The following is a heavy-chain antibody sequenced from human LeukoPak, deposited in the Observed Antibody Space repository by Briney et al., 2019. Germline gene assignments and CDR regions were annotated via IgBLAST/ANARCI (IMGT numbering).Heavy chain of an antibody. J-gene: IGHJ5*02. CDR2: LNPKSGGT. Sequence: ASVKVPFKASGYTFTGYYIHWVRQAPGQGLEWMGWLNPKSGGTNYAQNFQGRVTMTRDTIINTAYMELSRLRSDDTAVYYCARNDWNDPWFDPWGQGTLVTVSS. V-gene: IGHV1-2*02. CDR1: GYTFTGYY. CDR3: ARNDWNDPWFDP. D-gene: IGHD1-1*01.